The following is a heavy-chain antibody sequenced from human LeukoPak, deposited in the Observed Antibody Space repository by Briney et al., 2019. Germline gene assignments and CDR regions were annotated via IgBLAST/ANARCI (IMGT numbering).Heavy chain of an antibody. CDR1: GFTFSSYW. V-gene: IGHV3-53*01. J-gene: IGHJ4*02. CDR3: ARDAANT. CDR2: IYSGGST. D-gene: IGHD2-15*01. Sequence: GGSLRLSCAASGFTFSSYWMSWVRQAPGKGLEWVSVIYSGGSTYYADSVKGRFTISRDNSKNTLYLQMNSLRAEDTAVYYCARDAANTWGQGTLVTVSS.